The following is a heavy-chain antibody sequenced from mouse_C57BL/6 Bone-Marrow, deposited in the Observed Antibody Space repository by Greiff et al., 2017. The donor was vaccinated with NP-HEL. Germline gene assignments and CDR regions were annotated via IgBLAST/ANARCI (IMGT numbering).Heavy chain of an antibody. D-gene: IGHD4-1*01. Sequence: DVMLVESGGGLVKPGGSLKLSCAASGFTFSSYAMSWVRQTPEKRLEWVATISDGGSYTYYPDNVKGRFTISRDNAKNNLYLQMSHLKSEDTAMYYCARDKWEDYAMDYWGQGTSVTVSS. V-gene: IGHV5-4*01. CDR3: ARDKWEDYAMDY. CDR2: ISDGGSYT. CDR1: GFTFSSYA. J-gene: IGHJ4*01.